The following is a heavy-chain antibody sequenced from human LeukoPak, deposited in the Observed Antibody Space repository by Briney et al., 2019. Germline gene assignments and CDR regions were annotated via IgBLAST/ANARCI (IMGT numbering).Heavy chain of an antibody. CDR3: ARDGDCTNGVCYTDY. D-gene: IGHD2-8*01. CDR1: GFTVSSNY. J-gene: IGHJ4*02. Sequence: PGGSLRLSCAASGFTVSSNYMSWVRQAPGKGLEWVSVIYSGGSTYYADSVKGRFTISRDNSKNTLYLQMSSLRAEDTAVYCCARDGDCTNGVCYTDYWGQGTLVTVSS. V-gene: IGHV3-66*01. CDR2: IYSGGST.